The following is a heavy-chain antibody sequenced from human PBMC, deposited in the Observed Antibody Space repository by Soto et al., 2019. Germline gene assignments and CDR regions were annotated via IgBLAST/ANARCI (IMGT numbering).Heavy chain of an antibody. Sequence: GASVKVSCKVSGSTFTSYYMHWVRQAPGQGLEWMGIINHSGGSTSYAQKFQGSVTMTRDTSTSTVYMELSSLRSEDTAVYYCVRVYFMFVESYGMDVWGQGTTVTVSS. D-gene: IGHD3-10*02. V-gene: IGHV1-46*01. CDR1: GSTFTSYY. J-gene: IGHJ6*02. CDR2: INHSGGST. CDR3: VRVYFMFVESYGMDV.